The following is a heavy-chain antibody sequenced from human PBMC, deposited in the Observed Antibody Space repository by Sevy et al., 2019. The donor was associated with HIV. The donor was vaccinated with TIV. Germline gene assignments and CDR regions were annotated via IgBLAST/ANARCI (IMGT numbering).Heavy chain of an antibody. Sequence: GGSLRLSCAASGFPFSNFAMSWVRQAPGKGLEWVSTLIGGGSRTYYADSVTGRFIISRDNSRNTLNLQMNSLRAEDTAIYYCAKRRVQSGLSGGGANYGMDVCGRGTTVTVSS. CDR2: LIGGGSRT. J-gene: IGHJ6*02. V-gene: IGHV3-23*01. CDR3: AKRRVQSGLSGGGANYGMDV. CDR1: GFPFSNFA. D-gene: IGHD2-8*02.